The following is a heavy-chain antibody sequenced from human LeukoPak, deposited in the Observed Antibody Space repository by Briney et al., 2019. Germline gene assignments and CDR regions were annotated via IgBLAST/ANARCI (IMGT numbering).Heavy chain of an antibody. D-gene: IGHD3/OR15-3a*01. Sequence: PGGSLRLSCAASGFHFSDYDMNWIRQAPGKGLEWFSYIHSSGSTTSYADSVKGRFTVSRDNAKNSLYLQMNSLRAEDTAIYYCATNFGLFDYWGQGTLVTVSS. J-gene: IGHJ4*02. V-gene: IGHV3-11*04. CDR3: ATNFGLFDY. CDR2: IHSSGSTT. CDR1: GFHFSDYD.